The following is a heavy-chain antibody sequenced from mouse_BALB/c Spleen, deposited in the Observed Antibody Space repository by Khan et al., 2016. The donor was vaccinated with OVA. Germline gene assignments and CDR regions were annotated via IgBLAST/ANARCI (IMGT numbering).Heavy chain of an antibody. V-gene: IGHV5-6*01. CDR1: GFTFSTYG. Sequence: EVELVESGGDLVKPGGSLKLSCAASGFTFSTYGMSWVRQTPGMRLEWVATISSGGHYTYYPDSVKGRFTISRDNAKNTLYLQMSSLKSEDTAIYYCTRRSYYYNSEGFAYWGQGTLVTVSA. CDR2: ISSGGHYT. J-gene: IGHJ3*01. CDR3: TRRSYYYNSEGFAY. D-gene: IGHD1-1*02.